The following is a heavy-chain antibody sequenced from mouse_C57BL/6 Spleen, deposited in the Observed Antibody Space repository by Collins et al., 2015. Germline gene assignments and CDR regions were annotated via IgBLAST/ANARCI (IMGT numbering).Heavy chain of an antibody. CDR1: GYTFTSYN. CDR2: IYPGNGDT. CDR3: ARSDGYSWFAY. V-gene: IGHV1-12*01. J-gene: IGHJ3*01. D-gene: IGHD2-3*01. Sequence: QVQLQQPGAELVKPGASVKMSCKASGYTFTSYNMHWVKQTPGQGLEWIGTIYPGNGDTSYNQKFKGKATLTADKSSSTAYMQLSSLTSEDSAVYYCARSDGYSWFAYWDLGTLVTVSA.